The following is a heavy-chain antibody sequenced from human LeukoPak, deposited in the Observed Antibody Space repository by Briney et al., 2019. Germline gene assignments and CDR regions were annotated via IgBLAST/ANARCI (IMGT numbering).Heavy chain of an antibody. CDR1: GGSISSGGYS. Sequence: SQTLSLTCAVSGGSISSGGYSWNWTRQPPGKGLEWIGYIFHSGSTYYNPSLKSRVTISVDRSKNQFSLKLSSVTAADTAVYYCARASAPRRAFDIWGQGTMVTVSS. CDR3: ARASAPRRAFDI. V-gene: IGHV4-30-2*01. D-gene: IGHD6-6*01. CDR2: IFHSGST. J-gene: IGHJ3*02.